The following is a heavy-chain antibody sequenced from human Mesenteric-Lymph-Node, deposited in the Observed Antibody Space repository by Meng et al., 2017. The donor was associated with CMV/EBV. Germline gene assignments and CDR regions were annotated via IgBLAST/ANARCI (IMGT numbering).Heavy chain of an antibody. Sequence: SGFSLTTGGVGVGWIRQPPGKALEWLALIYWDDDKRYSPSLKSRVTITKDTSQNQVVLIMTNMDPVDTGTYYCARTYYYGSGNSNFDYWGQGTLVTVSS. V-gene: IGHV2-5*02. D-gene: IGHD3-10*01. CDR3: ARTYYYGSGNSNFDY. CDR1: GFSLTTGGVG. CDR2: IYWDDDK. J-gene: IGHJ4*02.